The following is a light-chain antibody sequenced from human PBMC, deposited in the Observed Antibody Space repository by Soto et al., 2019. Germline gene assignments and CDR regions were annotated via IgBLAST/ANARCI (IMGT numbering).Light chain of an antibody. J-gene: IGKJ2*01. CDR3: QQSYKTPHT. Sequence: DIQLTQSPSFLSASVGDRVTITCRASQDITNYLAWYLQKPGKAPKLLIYGASTLQSGVPSRFSGSGSGTEFTLTVSSLQPEDFATYYCQQSYKTPHTFGQGTKLETK. CDR1: QDITNY. V-gene: IGKV1-9*01. CDR2: GAS.